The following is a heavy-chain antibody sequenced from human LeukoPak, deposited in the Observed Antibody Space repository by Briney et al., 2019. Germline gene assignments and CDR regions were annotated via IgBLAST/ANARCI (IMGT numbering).Heavy chain of an antibody. J-gene: IGHJ3*02. CDR1: GYTFTGYY. V-gene: IGHV1-2*02. CDR2: INPNSGGT. D-gene: IGHD5-12*01. CDR3: ARVATILPQWSHAFDT. Sequence: ASVKVSCKASGYTFTGYYMHWVRQAPGQGLEWMGWINPNSGGTNYAQKFQGRVTMTRDTSTSTVYMELSSLRSEDTAVYYCARVATILPQWSHAFDTWGQGTMVTVSS.